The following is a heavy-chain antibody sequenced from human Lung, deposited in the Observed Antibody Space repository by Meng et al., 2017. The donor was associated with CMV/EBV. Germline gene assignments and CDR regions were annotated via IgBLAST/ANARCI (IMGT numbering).Heavy chain of an antibody. CDR3: AKSESFDIFSGAFDM. D-gene: IGHD3-9*01. V-gene: IGHV3-9*01. CDR1: GFSFDDYA. J-gene: IGHJ3*02. Sequence: SCAASGFSFDDYAMHWVRQAPGKALEWVAGISWNSGNIGYVDSVKGRFSISRDNAKKSLYLQVSSLSVDDTASYYCAKSESFDIFSGAFDMWGQGXMVTVSS. CDR2: ISWNSGNI.